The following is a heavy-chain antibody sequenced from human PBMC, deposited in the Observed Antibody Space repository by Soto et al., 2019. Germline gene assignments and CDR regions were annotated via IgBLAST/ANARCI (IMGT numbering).Heavy chain of an antibody. D-gene: IGHD6-19*01. CDR2: IKSSGST. V-gene: IGHV4-39*01. CDR1: GGSITRNDHY. CDR3: ARLGSSGWYQGSYFDY. Sequence: QLQLRESGPGLVRPSETLSLICTVSGGSITRNDHYWGWIRQSPGKGLEWIGDIKSSGSTNYNLSLKRRVSTSVETSKNQFSLKMNSVTAADTAVYYCARLGSSGWYQGSYFDYWGQGTLVTVSS. J-gene: IGHJ4*02.